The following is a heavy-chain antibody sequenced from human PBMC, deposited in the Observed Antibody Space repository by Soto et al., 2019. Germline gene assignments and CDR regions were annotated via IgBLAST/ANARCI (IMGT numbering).Heavy chain of an antibody. D-gene: IGHD6-19*01. CDR2: IYYSGST. CDR3: ERNYIGWPFDY. CDR1: GGSINNYY. J-gene: IGHJ4*02. V-gene: IGHV4-59*01. Sequence: PSETLSLTCTVSGGSINNYYWNWIRQPPGKGLEWIGFIYYSGSTNYNPSLKSRVTISVDTSKNQFSLKLNSVTAADTAVYYCERNYIGWPFDYCGQGNLVTVSS.